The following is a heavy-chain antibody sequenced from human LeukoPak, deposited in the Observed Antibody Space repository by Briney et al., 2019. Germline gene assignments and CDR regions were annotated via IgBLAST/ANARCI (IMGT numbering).Heavy chain of an antibody. CDR2: IWYDGSNK. J-gene: IGHJ6*02. Sequence: PGGSLRLSCAASGFTFSSYAMSWVRQAPGKGLEWVAVIWYDGSNKYYADSVKGRFTISRDNSKNTLYLQMNSLRAEDTAVYYCARGRTVTTIFLSFDYGMDVWGQGTTVTVSS. V-gene: IGHV3-33*08. D-gene: IGHD4-17*01. CDR1: GFTFSSYA. CDR3: ARGRTVTTIFLSFDYGMDV.